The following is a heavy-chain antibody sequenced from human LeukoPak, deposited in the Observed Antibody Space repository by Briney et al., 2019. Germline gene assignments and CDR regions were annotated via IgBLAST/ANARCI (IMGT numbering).Heavy chain of an antibody. CDR3: ARGDYDRDT. CDR1: GGSFSGYY. Sequence: SETLSLTCAVYGGSFSGYYRSWIRQPPGKGLEWIGEINHSGSTNYNPSLKSRVTISVDTSKNQFSLKLSSVTAADTAVYYCARGDYDRDTWGQGTMVTVSS. CDR2: INHSGST. V-gene: IGHV4-34*01. J-gene: IGHJ3*02. D-gene: IGHD3-16*01.